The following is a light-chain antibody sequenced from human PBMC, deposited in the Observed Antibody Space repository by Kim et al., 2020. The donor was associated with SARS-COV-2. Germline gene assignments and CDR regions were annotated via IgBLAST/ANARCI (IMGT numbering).Light chain of an antibody. CDR3: QQYGSSLQT. J-gene: IGKJ1*01. CDR2: GAS. V-gene: IGKV3-20*01. CDR1: QSVNNF. Sequence: LSPGERATLSCRATQSVNNFLARYQQKRGQAPRLLIYGASRRATGIQDRFSGSGSGTDFTLTISRLEPEDFAVYYCQQYGSSLQTFGQGTKVDIK.